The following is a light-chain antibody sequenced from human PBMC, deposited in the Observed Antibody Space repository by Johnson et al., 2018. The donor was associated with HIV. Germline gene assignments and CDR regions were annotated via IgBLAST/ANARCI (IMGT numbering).Light chain of an antibody. CDR3: GTWDSGLGALYV. CDR1: SSNIGNNY. CDR2: DND. J-gene: IGLJ1*01. V-gene: IGLV1-51*01. Sequence: QLVLTQPPSLSAAPGQTVTISCSGSSSNIGNNYVSWYQQLPGTAPKLLIYDNDKRPSGIPDRFSGSKSGTSATLGITGLQTGDEADYYCGTWDSGLGALYVFGTGTKVTVL.